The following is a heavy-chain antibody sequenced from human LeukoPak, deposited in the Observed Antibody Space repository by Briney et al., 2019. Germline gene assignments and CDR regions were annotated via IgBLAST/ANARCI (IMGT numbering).Heavy chain of an antibody. Sequence: GGSLRLSCAASGFTFSTFWMHWVRQTPGKGLVWVSSISSSSSYIYYADSVKGRFTISRDNAKNSLYLQMNSLRAEDTAVYYCARGKGSGWYGLDNWFDPWGQGTLVTVSS. CDR1: GFTFSTFW. CDR3: ARGKGSGWYGLDNWFDP. V-gene: IGHV3-21*04. CDR2: ISSSSSYI. D-gene: IGHD6-19*01. J-gene: IGHJ5*02.